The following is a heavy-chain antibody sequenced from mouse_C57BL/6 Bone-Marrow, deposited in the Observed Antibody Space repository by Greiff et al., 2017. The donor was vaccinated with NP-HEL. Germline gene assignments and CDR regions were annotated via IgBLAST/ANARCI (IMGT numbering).Heavy chain of an antibody. J-gene: IGHJ1*03. CDR3: ARRSDYYRYWYFDV. CDR1: GFSLTSYG. V-gene: IGHV2-2*01. CDR2: IWSGGST. Sequence: VQLQQSGPGLVQPSQSLSITCTVSGFSLTSYGVHWVRQSPGKGLEWLGVIWSGGSTDYNAAFISRLSISKDNAKSQVFFKMNSLQADDTAIYYCARRSDYYRYWYFDVWGTGTTVTVSS. D-gene: IGHD2-14*01.